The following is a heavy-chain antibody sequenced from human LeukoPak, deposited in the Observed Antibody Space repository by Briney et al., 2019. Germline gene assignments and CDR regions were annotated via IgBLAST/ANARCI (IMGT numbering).Heavy chain of an antibody. CDR2: INPNSGGT. D-gene: IGHD2-2*01. CDR3: ARDPGLYCSSTSCPYFDY. Sequence: ASVTVSCKASGYTFTGYYMHWVRQAPGQGLEWMGWINPNSGGTNYAQKFQGRVTMTRDTSISTAYMELSRLRSDDTAVYYCARDPGLYCSSTSCPYFDYWGQGTLVTVSS. V-gene: IGHV1-2*02. J-gene: IGHJ4*02. CDR1: GYTFTGYY.